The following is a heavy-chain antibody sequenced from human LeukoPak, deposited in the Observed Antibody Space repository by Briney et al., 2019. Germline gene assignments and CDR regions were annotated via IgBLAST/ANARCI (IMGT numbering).Heavy chain of an antibody. Sequence: GESLQISCKGSGYSFTNYWIGWVRQMPGKGLEWMGIIYPGDSDTRYSPSFQGQVTISADKSISTAYLQWSSLKASDTAMYYCARLGLGDGYNSYYYYMDVWGKGTTVTVSS. CDR1: GYSFTNYW. CDR3: ARLGLGDGYNSYYYYMDV. V-gene: IGHV5-51*01. CDR2: IYPGDSDT. J-gene: IGHJ6*03. D-gene: IGHD5-24*01.